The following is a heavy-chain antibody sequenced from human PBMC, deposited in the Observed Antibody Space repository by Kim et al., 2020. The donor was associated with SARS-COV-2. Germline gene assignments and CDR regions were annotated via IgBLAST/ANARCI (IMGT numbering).Heavy chain of an antibody. CDR3: AGTDLLAHGSDWFDP. CDR1: GGSISSYY. J-gene: IGHJ5*02. V-gene: IGHV4-59*08. Sequence: SETLSLTCTVSGGSISSYYWSWIRQPPGKGLEWIGYIYYSGSTNYNPSLKSRVTISVDTSKNQFSLKLSSVTAADTAVYYCAGTDLLAHGSDWFDPCGQG. CDR2: IYYSGST. D-gene: IGHD3-10*01.